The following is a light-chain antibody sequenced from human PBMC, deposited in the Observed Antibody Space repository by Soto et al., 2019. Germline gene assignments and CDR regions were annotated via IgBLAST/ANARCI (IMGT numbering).Light chain of an antibody. V-gene: IGKV1-8*01. CDR1: QDIGSV. CDR2: GAS. CDR3: QHYLNYPIT. J-gene: IGKJ5*01. Sequence: AIRMTQSPSSLSASIGDTVTITCRASQDIGSVLAWYQQKPGTAPKVLISGASDLHGGVSSRFSGSGSRTDFTLTITHLQSEDFATYYCQHYLNYPITFGQGTRL.